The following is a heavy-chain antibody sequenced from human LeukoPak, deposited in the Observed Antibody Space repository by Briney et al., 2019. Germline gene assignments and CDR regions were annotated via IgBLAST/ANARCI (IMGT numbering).Heavy chain of an antibody. Sequence: SETLSLTCTVSGGSISSGGYYWSWIRQHPGKGLEWIGYIYYSGSTYYNPSLKSRVTISVDTSKTQFSLKLSSVTAADTAVYYCAREGGDGYNDWGQGTLVTVSS. D-gene: IGHD5-24*01. J-gene: IGHJ4*02. CDR1: GGSISSGGYY. CDR3: AREGGDGYND. CDR2: IYYSGST. V-gene: IGHV4-31*03.